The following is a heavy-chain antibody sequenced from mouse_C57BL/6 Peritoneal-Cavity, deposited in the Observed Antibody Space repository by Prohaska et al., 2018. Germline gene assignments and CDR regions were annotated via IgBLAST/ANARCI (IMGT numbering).Heavy chain of an antibody. D-gene: IGHD1-1*01. J-gene: IGHJ2*01. Sequence: EVQLQQSGPVLVKPGALVKMSCKASGYTFTDYYMNWVKQSNGKSLEWIGIINPYNGGTSYNQKLKCKATLTVDKSSSTAYMELNSLTSEDSAVYYCASYYGSSHFDYWGQGTTLTVSS. V-gene: IGHV1-19*01. CDR2: INPYNGGT. CDR1: GYTFTDYY. CDR3: ASYYGSSHFDY.